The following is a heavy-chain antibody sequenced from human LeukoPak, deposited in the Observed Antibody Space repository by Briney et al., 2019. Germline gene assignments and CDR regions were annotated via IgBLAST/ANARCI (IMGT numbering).Heavy chain of an antibody. CDR1: GGSFSGYY. CDR3: ARLYDSSGYYCYFDY. Sequence: PSETLSLTCAVYGGSFSGYYWGWIRQPPGKGLEWIGNIYPTGSTYYNPSLKSRVTISVDKSKNQFSLKLSSVTAADTAVYYCARLYDSSGYYCYFDYWGQGTLVTVSS. D-gene: IGHD3-22*01. V-gene: IGHV4-34*01. J-gene: IGHJ4*02. CDR2: IYPTGST.